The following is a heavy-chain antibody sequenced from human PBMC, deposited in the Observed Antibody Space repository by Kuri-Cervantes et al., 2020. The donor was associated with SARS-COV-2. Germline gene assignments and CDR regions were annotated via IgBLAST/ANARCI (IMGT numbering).Heavy chain of an antibody. CDR1: GGSISSYY. Sequence: SETLSLTCTVSGGSISSYYWSWIRQPPGKGLEWIGYIYYSGSTYYNPSLKSRVTISVDTSKNQFSLKLSSVTAADTAVYYCARRPVTAYFDLWGRGTLVTVSS. V-gene: IGHV4-59*08. CDR3: ARRPVTAYFDL. J-gene: IGHJ2*01. CDR2: IYYSGST. D-gene: IGHD2-21*02.